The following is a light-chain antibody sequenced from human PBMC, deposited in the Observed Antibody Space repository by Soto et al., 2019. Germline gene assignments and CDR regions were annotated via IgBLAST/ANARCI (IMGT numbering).Light chain of an antibody. V-gene: IGKV3-15*01. CDR2: GAS. CDR1: QTVSSD. Sequence: LVVTQYSATPSGSPGERATLSCRASQTVSSDLAWYQLKPGKPPRLLLYGASSGESGLPSRFSGSGSGTDFTLTISRLEPEDFATYSCQQSYNSPRTFGQGTKVDIK. J-gene: IGKJ1*01. CDR3: QQSYNSPRT.